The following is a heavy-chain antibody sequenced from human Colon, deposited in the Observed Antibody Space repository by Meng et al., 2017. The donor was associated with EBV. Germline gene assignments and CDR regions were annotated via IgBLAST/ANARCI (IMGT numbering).Heavy chain of an antibody. D-gene: IGHD2-21*02. CDR3: ARVGAYCGCDCYHPR. CDR1: CGSISRKNR. Sequence: PGLLTPSGTLTRPCPVFCGSISRKNRGCCVHPPREKRVERNGEICHGGSTNNNPSLKSRATRSVDAYKNQFSIRLSSVTAADTAVYYCARVGAYCGCDCYHPRWGQGTLVTVSS. V-gene: IGHV4-4*02. CDR2: ICHGGST. J-gene: IGHJ4*02.